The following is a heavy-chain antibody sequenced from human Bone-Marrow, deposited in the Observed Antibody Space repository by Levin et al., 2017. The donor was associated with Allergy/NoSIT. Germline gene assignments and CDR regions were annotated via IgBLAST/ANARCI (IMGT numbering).Heavy chain of an antibody. CDR3: ACADDFHAFHV. V-gene: IGHV3-30*09. J-gene: IGHJ3*01. CDR1: GFTVSPYD. CDR2: ISYDATRK. D-gene: IGHD3/OR15-3a*01. Sequence: AGGSLRLSCVASGFTVSPYDMHWVRQAPGKGLEWVAFISYDATRKSYADSVAGRFVVSRDNSKNTMSLEMNTLRPEDTAIFFCACADDFHAFHVWGRGTLVSVSS.